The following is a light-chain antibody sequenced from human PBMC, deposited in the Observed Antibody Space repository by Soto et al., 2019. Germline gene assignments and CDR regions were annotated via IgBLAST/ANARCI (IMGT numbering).Light chain of an antibody. CDR2: LNSDGSH. V-gene: IGLV4-69*01. Sequence: QSVLTQSPSASASLGASVKLTCTLSSGHSSYAIAWHQQQPEKGPRYLMKLNSDGSHSKGDGIPDRFSGSSSGAERYLTISSLQSEDEDDYYWQTWGTGIHLVFGGGTKLTVL. J-gene: IGLJ2*01. CDR1: SGHSSYA. CDR3: QTWGTGIHLV.